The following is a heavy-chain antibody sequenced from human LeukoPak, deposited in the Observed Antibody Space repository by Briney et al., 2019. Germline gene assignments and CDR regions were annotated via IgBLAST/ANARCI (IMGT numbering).Heavy chain of an antibody. Sequence: GGSLRLSCAASGFTFSDYYMSWIRQAPGKGLEWASYISSSGSTIYYADSVKGRFTISRDNAKNSLYLQMNSLRAEDTAVYYCARDRVVTEQYNWFDPWGQGTLVTVSS. CDR3: ARDRVVTEQYNWFDP. V-gene: IGHV3-11*04. J-gene: IGHJ5*02. CDR1: GFTFSDYY. D-gene: IGHD4-23*01. CDR2: ISSSGSTI.